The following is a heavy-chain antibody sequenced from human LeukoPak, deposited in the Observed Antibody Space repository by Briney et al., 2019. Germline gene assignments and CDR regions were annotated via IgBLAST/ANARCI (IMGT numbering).Heavy chain of an antibody. D-gene: IGHD2-8*01. J-gene: IGHJ4*02. CDR2: IKQDGSEK. CDR1: GFTFSSYW. V-gene: IGHV3-7*01. CDR3: ARVSKGDKMVYAIGSSRNFDY. Sequence: GGSLRLSCAASGFTFSSYWMSWVRQAPGKGLEWVASIKQDGSEKYYADSVKGRFTISRDNAKNSLYLQMNSLRAEDTAVYYCARVSKGDKMVYAIGSSRNFDYWGQGTLVTVSS.